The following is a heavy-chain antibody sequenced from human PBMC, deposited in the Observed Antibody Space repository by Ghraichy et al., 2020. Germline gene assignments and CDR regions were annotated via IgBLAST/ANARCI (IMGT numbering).Heavy chain of an antibody. CDR2: ISSSSSYT. CDR1: GFTFSDYY. J-gene: IGHJ4*02. Sequence: GGSLRLSCAASGFTFSDYYMSWIRQAPGKGLEWVSYISSSSSYTNYADSVKGRFTISRDNAKNSLYLQMKSLRAEDTAVYYCARGDCSGGSCYYFDYWGQGTRVTVAS. CDR3: ARGDCSGGSCYYFDY. D-gene: IGHD2-15*01. V-gene: IGHV3-11*06.